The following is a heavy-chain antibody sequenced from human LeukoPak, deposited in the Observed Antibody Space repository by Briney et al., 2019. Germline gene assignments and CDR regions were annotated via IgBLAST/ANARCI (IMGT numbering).Heavy chain of an antibody. Sequence: SETLSLTCTVSGDSISDYYWVWIRQPPGKGLEWIGHIYFTGNAYYNPSLKSRVTFSLDTSKNQFSLKLTSVTAADTAVYYCARHPDTLIDALDIWGQGTMVTVSS. V-gene: IGHV4-59*08. J-gene: IGHJ3*02. CDR3: ARHPDTLIDALDI. D-gene: IGHD2-15*01. CDR1: GDSISDYY. CDR2: IYFTGNA.